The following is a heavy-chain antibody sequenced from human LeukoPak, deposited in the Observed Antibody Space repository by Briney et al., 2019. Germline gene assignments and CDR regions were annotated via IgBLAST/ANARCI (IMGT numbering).Heavy chain of an antibody. CDR2: FSYSGST. V-gene: IGHV4-59*01. Sequence: SETLSLTCTVSGGSISDYYWNWIRQPPGKGLEWIGYFSYSGSTNYNPSLKSRVTISVDTSKNQFSLKLSSVTAEDTAVYYCARVPARRVVTTPTYFDFWGQGTLVTVSS. CDR1: GGSISDYY. D-gene: IGHD2-21*02. CDR3: ARVPARRVVTTPTYFDF. J-gene: IGHJ4*02.